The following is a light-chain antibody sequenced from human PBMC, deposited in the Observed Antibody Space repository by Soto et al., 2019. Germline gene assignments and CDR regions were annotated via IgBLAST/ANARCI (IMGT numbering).Light chain of an antibody. CDR1: SSDVGNYNL. CDR3: CSYAVSSFYV. V-gene: IGLV2-23*01. J-gene: IGLJ1*01. Sequence: QSALTQPASVSGSPGQSITISCTGTSSDVGNYNLVSWYQQHPGKAPKLMIYEGTKRPSGVSNRFSGSKSGNTASLTISGFRAEDGVVFYCCSYAVSSFYVFGTGTKAPAL. CDR2: EGT.